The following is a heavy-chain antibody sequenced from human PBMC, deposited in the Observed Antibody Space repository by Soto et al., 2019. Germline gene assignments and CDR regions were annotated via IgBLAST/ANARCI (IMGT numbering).Heavy chain of an antibody. Sequence: EVQLVESGGGLVKPGGSLRLSCAASGFTFSSYSMNWVRQAPGKGLEWVSSISSSSSYIYYADSVKGRFTISRDNAKNSLYLQMNSRRAEDTAVYYCARRQAYYGSGSYESGYDYWGQGTLVTVSS. V-gene: IGHV3-21*01. CDR3: ARRQAYYGSGSYESGYDY. CDR1: GFTFSSYS. D-gene: IGHD3-10*01. CDR2: ISSSSSYI. J-gene: IGHJ4*02.